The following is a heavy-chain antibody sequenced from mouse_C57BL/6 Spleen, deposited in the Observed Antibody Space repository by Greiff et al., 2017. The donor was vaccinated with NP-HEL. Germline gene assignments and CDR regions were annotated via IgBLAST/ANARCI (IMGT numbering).Heavy chain of an antibody. CDR1: GYTFTSYW. J-gene: IGHJ2*01. D-gene: IGHD1-1*01. CDR3: ARGGIITLVAPFEG. Sequence: VQLQQPGAELVKPGASVKLSCKASGYTFTSYWMHWVKQRPGQGLEWIGMIHPNSGSTNYNEKFKSKATLTVDKSSSTAYMQLSSLPSEDSAVYCCARGGIITLVAPFEGWSDGTTRPVSS. V-gene: IGHV1-64*01. CDR2: IHPNSGST.